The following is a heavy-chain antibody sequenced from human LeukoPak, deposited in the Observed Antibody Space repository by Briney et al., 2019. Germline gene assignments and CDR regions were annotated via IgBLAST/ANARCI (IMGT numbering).Heavy chain of an antibody. CDR3: TRDQTPYY. Sequence: GGSLRLSCAASGFTFSNAWMSWVRHAPGKGLEWVGFIRSKAYGGTTEYAASVKGRFTISRDDSKSIAYLQMNSLKTEDTAVYYCTRDQTPYYWGQGTLVTVSS. CDR2: IRSKAYGGTT. CDR1: GFTFSNAW. J-gene: IGHJ4*02. V-gene: IGHV3-49*04.